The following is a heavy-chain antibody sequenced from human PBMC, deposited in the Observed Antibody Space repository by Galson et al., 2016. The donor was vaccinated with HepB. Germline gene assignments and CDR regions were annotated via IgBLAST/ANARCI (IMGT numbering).Heavy chain of an antibody. CDR2: FGFIGGGT. V-gene: IGHV3-23*01. J-gene: IGHJ2*01. Sequence: SLRLSCAASGFSLSNYDMTWLRQAPGKGLEWVSSFGFIGGGTTYADSVKGRFSISRDTPTNTLFLQMNSLRAEDTALYYCAKSRNYWYFDLWGRGTLVTVSS. CDR3: AKSRNYWYFDL. D-gene: IGHD2/OR15-2a*01. CDR1: GFSLSNYD.